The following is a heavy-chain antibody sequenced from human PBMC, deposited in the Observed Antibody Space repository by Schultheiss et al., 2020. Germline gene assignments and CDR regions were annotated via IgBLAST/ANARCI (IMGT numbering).Heavy chain of an antibody. D-gene: IGHD6-19*01. V-gene: IGHV3-48*01. CDR3: AKPRGSGWWGRYYFDY. CDR2: ISSSSSTI. Sequence: GGSLRLSCAASGFTFSSYSMNWVRQAPGKGLEWVSYISSSSSTIYYADSVKGRFTISRDNSKNTLYLQMNSLRAEDTAVYYCAKPRGSGWWGRYYFDYWGQGTLVTVSS. CDR1: GFTFSSYS. J-gene: IGHJ4*02.